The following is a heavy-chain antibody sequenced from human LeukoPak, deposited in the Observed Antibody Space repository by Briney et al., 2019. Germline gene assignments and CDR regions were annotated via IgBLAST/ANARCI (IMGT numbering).Heavy chain of an antibody. CDR2: MNPNSGNT. V-gene: IGHV1-8*01. D-gene: IGHD2-15*01. CDR1: GYTFTSYD. J-gene: IGHJ4*02. Sequence: ASVKVSYKASGYTFTSYDIDWVRRATGQGLEWMGWMNPNSGNTGYAQKFQGRVTMTRNTSISTAYMELSSLRSEDTAVYYCARVDCCGGSCYSGFDYWGQGNLVTVSS. CDR3: ARVDCCGGSCYSGFDY.